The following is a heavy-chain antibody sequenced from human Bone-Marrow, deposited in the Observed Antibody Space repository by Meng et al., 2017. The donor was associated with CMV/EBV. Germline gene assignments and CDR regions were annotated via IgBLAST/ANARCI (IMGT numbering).Heavy chain of an antibody. J-gene: IGHJ6*02. CDR1: GYTFTGYY. CDR2: INPNSGGT. V-gene: IGHV1-2*02. CDR3: ARDGLDIVVVPAAISVSGYYGTDV. D-gene: IGHD2-2*02. Sequence: ASVKVSCKASGYTFTGYYMHWVRQDPGQGLEWMGWINPNSGGTNYAQKFQGRVTMTRDTSISKAYMELSRLRADDTAVYYCARDGLDIVVVPAAISVSGYYGTDVWGQGTTVTVSS.